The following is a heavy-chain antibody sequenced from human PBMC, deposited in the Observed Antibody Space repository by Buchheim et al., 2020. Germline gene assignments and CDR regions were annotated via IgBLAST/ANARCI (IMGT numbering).Heavy chain of an antibody. V-gene: IGHV3-33*01. J-gene: IGHJ6*02. D-gene: IGHD6-19*01. CDR3: ARDLVAEQWLVPYYYYYGMDV. Sequence: QVQLVESGGGVVQPGRSLRLSCAASGFTFSSYGMHWVRQALGKGLEWVAVIWYDGSNKYYADSVKGRFTISRDNSKNTLYLQMNSLRAEDTAVYYCARDLVAEQWLVPYYYYYGMDVWGQGTT. CDR1: GFTFSSYG. CDR2: IWYDGSNK.